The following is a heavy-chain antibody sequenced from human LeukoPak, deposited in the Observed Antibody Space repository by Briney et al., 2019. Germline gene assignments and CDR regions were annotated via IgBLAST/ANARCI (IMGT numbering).Heavy chain of an antibody. CDR1: GYTFTSYD. V-gene: IGHV1-8*01. CDR3: ARGLGYCSGGSCSNWFDP. CDR2: INPNSGNT. Sequence: ASVKVSCKASGYTFTSYDINWVRQATGQGLEWMGWINPNSGNTGYAQKFQGRVTMTRNTSISTAYMELSSLRSEDTAVYYCARGLGYCSGGSCSNWFDPWGQGTLVTVSS. D-gene: IGHD2-15*01. J-gene: IGHJ5*02.